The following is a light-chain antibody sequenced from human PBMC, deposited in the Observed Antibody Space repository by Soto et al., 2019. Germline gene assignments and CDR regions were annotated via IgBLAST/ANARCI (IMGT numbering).Light chain of an antibody. CDR1: QSISSY. CDR2: AAS. V-gene: IGKV1-39*01. CDR3: QQSYSTPTWT. J-gene: IGKJ1*01. Sequence: DIQMTQSPSSLSASVGDRVTITCRASQSISSYLNWYQQKPGKAPKLLIYAASSLQSGGPSRFSGRGSGTDFTLKINSIQPDNFATYYCQQSYSTPTWTFSQGTQVEIK.